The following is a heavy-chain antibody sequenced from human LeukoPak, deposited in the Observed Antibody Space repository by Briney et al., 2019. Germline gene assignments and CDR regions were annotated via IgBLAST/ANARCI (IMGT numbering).Heavy chain of an antibody. CDR1: GVSFSSSG. D-gene: IGHD5-18*01. CDR2: IRYDGSNK. J-gene: IGHJ4*02. V-gene: IGHV3-30*02. Sequence: GGSLRLSCAASGVSFSSSGMHWVRQAPGKGLEWVAFIRYDGSNKYYADSVKGRFTISRDNSKNTLYLQMNSLRAEDTAVYYCAKEYSYGTEFDYWGQGTLVTVSS. CDR3: AKEYSYGTEFDY.